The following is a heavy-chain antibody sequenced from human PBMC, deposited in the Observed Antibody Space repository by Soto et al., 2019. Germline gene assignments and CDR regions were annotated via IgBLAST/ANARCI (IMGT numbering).Heavy chain of an antibody. D-gene: IGHD6-19*01. Sequence: GGSLRLSCAASGFTFSSYAMHWVRQAPGKGLEWVAVISYDGSNKYYADSVKGRFTISRDNSKNTLYLQMNSLRAEDTAVYCCARDPYSSGWYNAFDIWGQGTMVTVSS. CDR1: GFTFSSYA. V-gene: IGHV3-30-3*01. CDR2: ISYDGSNK. J-gene: IGHJ3*02. CDR3: ARDPYSSGWYNAFDI.